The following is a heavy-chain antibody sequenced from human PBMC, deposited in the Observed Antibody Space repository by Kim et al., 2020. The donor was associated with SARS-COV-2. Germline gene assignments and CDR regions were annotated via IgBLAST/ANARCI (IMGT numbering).Heavy chain of an antibody. J-gene: IGHJ5*02. CDR2: MNPNSGNT. CDR1: GYTFTSYD. V-gene: IGHV1-8*01. CDR3: ARGYGAQPGNWFDP. D-gene: IGHD4-17*01. Sequence: ASVKVSCKASGYTFTSYDINWVRQATGQGLEWMGWMNPNSGNTGYAQKFQGRVTMTRNTSISTAYMELSSLRSEDTAVYYCARGYGAQPGNWFDPWGQGTLVTVSS.